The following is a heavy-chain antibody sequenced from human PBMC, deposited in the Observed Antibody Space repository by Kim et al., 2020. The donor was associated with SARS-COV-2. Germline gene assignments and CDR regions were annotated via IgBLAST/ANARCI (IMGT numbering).Heavy chain of an antibody. CDR1: GFAFSNFW. CDR2: IEQDGSDK. V-gene: IGHV3-7*01. Sequence: GGSLRLSCVASGFAFSNFWMNWVRQAPGKGLEWVANIEQDGSDKYYVESVKGRFTISRDNVKSLLFLQMNGLRAEDTAVYYCAIRSFAVPYGLSVWGLGTTVTVSS. J-gene: IGHJ6*02. CDR3: AIRSFAVPYGLSV.